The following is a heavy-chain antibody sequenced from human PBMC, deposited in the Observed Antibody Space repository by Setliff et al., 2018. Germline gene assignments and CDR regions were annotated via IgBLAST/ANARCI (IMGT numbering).Heavy chain of an antibody. Sequence: SETLSLTCSVSGGSISSYYWSWIRQPPGKGLEWVGRIYTSGSSNYNPSLKSRVTISVGTSKNQFSLKLSSVTAADPAVYYCARGGDIVVVPAAPPYYYYGMDVWGQGTTVTVSS. CDR3: ARGGDIVVVPAAPPYYYYGMDV. V-gene: IGHV4-4*08. CDR2: IYTSGSS. D-gene: IGHD2-2*01. J-gene: IGHJ6*02. CDR1: GGSISSYY.